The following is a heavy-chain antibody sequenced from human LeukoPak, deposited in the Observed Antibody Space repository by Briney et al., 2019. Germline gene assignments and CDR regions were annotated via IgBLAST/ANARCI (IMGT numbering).Heavy chain of an antibody. CDR2: IYTSGST. J-gene: IGHJ4*02. CDR3: AAGSKWFGEFH. Sequence: SQTLSLTCTVSGGSISSGSYYWSWIRQPAGKGLEWIGRIYTSGSTNYNPSLKSRVTISVDTSKNQFSLKLSSVTAADTAVYYCAAGSKWFGEFHWGQGTLVTVSS. D-gene: IGHD3-10*01. CDR1: GGSISSGSYY. V-gene: IGHV4-61*02.